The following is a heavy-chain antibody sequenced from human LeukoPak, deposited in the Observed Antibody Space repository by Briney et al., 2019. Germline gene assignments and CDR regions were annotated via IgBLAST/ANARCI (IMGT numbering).Heavy chain of an antibody. CDR1: GGSISSSSYY. J-gene: IGHJ4*02. CDR3: ARRRKFWQLWLIGDDFDY. CDR2: IYYSGST. Sequence: PSETLSLTCTVSGGSISSSSYYWGWIRQPPGKGLEWIGSIYYSGSTYYNPSLKSRVTISVDTSKNQFSLKLSSVTAADTAVYYCARRRKFWQLWLIGDDFDYRGQGTLVTVSS. V-gene: IGHV4-39*07. D-gene: IGHD5-18*01.